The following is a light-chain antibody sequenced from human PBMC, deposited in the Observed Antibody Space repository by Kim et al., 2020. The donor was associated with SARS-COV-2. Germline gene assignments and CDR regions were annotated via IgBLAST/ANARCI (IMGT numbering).Light chain of an antibody. V-gene: IGKV3-20*01. J-gene: IGKJ2*02. CDR3: HQYGSSQGT. CDR2: GAS. CDR1: QSVNRNY. Sequence: EIVLTQSPGTLSLSPGEGATLSCRASQSVNRNYFSWYQQKPGQAPRLLIYGASSRADDIPDRFSARGSGTDFTLTISRLESEDFAVYYCHQYGSSQGTFGQGTKLEI.